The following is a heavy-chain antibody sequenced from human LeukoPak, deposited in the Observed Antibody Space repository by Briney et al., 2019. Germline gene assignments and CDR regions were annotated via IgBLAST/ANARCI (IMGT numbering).Heavy chain of an antibody. Sequence: GGSLRLSCAASGFTFSSYSMNWVRQAPGKGLEWVSSISSSSSYIYYADSVKGRFTISRDNAKNSLYLQMNSLRAEDTAVYYCASTPRKLGMGDPWGQGTLVTVSS. J-gene: IGHJ5*02. D-gene: IGHD2-8*01. V-gene: IGHV3-21*04. CDR1: GFTFSSYS. CDR3: ASTPRKLGMGDP. CDR2: ISSSSSYI.